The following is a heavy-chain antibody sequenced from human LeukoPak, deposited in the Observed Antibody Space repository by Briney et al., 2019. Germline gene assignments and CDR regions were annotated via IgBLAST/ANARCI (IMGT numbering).Heavy chain of an antibody. V-gene: IGHV3-74*01. CDR2: INSDGSSA. CDR3: LREPFAVAFDF. CDR1: GFTFSSYW. D-gene: IGHD2-2*01. Sequence: PGGSLRLSCAASGFTFSSYWMHWVRQAPGKGLVWVSRINSDGSSASYADSVKGRFTISRDNAKSTLYLQMNSLRAEDTAVYYCLREPFAVAFDFWGQGTLVTVSS. J-gene: IGHJ4*02.